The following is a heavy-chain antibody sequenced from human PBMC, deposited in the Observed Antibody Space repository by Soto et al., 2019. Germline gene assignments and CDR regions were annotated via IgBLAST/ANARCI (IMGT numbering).Heavy chain of an antibody. CDR1: GGSISSGGYS. J-gene: IGHJ4*02. CDR2: IYHSGST. D-gene: IGHD6-6*01. CDR3: ARYSIAARRGIDY. V-gene: IGHV4-30-2*01. Sequence: TLSLTCAVSGGSISSGGYSLSWIRQPPGKGLEWIGYIYHSGSTYYNPSLKSRVTISVDRSKNQFSLKLSSVTAADTAVYYCARYSIAARRGIDYWGQGTLVTVSS.